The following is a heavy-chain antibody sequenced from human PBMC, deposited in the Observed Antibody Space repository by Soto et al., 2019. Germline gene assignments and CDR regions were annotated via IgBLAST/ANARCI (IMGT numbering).Heavy chain of an antibody. D-gene: IGHD3-10*01. CDR3: TRHNTVGNYSGSGSYYLRRGGYYYGMDV. CDR1: GFTFSGSA. CDR2: IRSKANSYAT. V-gene: IGHV3-73*02. J-gene: IGHJ6*02. Sequence: EVQLVESGGGLVQPGGSLKLSCAASGFTFSGSAMHWVRQASGKGLEWVGRIRSKANSYATAYAASVKGSFTISRDDSTNTAYLQMHSQRPEETDVYYCTRHNTVGNYSGSGSYYLRRGGYYYGMDVWGQGTTVTVS.